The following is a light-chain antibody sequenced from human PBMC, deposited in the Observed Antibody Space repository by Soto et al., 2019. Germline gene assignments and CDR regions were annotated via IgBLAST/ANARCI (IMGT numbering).Light chain of an antibody. CDR2: RAS. CDR1: QGISQY. Sequence: DIQMTQSPSSLSASVGDGVTISCRASQGISQYLAWYQQKPGKVPKLLIYRASTLQSGVPSRFVGSGSGTDFTLAISGLQPEDVATYYCQKYDTAPCTFGPGTKVEIK. J-gene: IGKJ4*02. CDR3: QKYDTAPCT. V-gene: IGKV1-27*01.